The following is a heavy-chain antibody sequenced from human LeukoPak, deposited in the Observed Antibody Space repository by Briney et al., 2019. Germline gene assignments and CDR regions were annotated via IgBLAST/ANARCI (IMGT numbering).Heavy chain of an antibody. CDR2: IIPIFGTA. V-gene: IGHV1-69*05. Sequence: SVKVSCKASGGTFSSYAISWVRQAPGQGLEWMGRIIPIFGTANYAQKFQGRVTITTDESTSTAYMELSSLRSEDTAVYYCARAGVAVRRREYYYYMDVWGKGTTVTVSS. CDR3: ARAGVAVRRREYYYYMDV. D-gene: IGHD6-6*01. J-gene: IGHJ6*03. CDR1: GGTFSSYA.